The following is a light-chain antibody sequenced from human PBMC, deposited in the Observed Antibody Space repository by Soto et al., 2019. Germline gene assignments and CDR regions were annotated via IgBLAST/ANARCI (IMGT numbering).Light chain of an antibody. J-gene: IGLJ1*01. CDR2: GNN. CDR3: QSFDSSLSAYV. CDR1: SSNIGAGRD. Sequence: QSVLTQPPSVSGAPGQRVTISCTGSSSNIGAGRDVHWYQQLPGTAPRLLIHGNNNRPSGVPDRFSASKSGTSASLAITGLQAEDEADFYCQSFDSSLSAYVFGTGTKVTVL. V-gene: IGLV1-40*01.